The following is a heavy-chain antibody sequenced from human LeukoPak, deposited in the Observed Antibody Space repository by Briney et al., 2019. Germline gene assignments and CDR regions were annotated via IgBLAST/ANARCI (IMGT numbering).Heavy chain of an antibody. D-gene: IGHD4-17*01. CDR3: ARVSTTVTPDAFDI. Sequence: ASVKVSCKASAYTFTSYGISWVRQAPGQGLEWMGWISAYNGNTNYAQKLQGRVTMTTDTSTSTAYMELRSLRSDDTAVYYCARVSTTVTPDAFDIWGQGTMVTVSS. J-gene: IGHJ3*02. CDR2: ISAYNGNT. V-gene: IGHV1-18*01. CDR1: AYTFTSYG.